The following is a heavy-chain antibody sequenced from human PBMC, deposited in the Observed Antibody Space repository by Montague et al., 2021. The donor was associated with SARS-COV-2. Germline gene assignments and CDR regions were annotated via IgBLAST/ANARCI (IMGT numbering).Heavy chain of an antibody. CDR3: ARDALFRTYYDFWSGYLERSYMDV. CDR1: GGSISSGSYY. J-gene: IGHJ6*03. Sequence: TLSLTCTVSGGSISSGSYYWSWIRQPAGKGLEWIGRIYTSGSTNYNPSLKSRVTISVDTSKNQFSLKLSSVTAADTAVYYYARDALFRTYYDFWSGYLERSYMDVWGKGTTVTVSS. D-gene: IGHD3-3*01. V-gene: IGHV4-61*02. CDR2: IYTSGST.